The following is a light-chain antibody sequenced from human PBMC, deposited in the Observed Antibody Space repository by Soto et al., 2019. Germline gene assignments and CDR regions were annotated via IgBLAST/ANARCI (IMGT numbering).Light chain of an antibody. J-gene: IGKJ3*01. CDR3: HQYGTAPLT. CDR2: GAS. Sequence: EVVLTQSPGTLSLSPGERATLSCRASQSVAANYLAWYQQKRGQAPRLLIYGASSRATGIPDRFSGSGSGTDFTLTTSRLAPEDFSVYYCHQYGTAPLTFGPGTKVDIX. V-gene: IGKV3-20*01. CDR1: QSVAANY.